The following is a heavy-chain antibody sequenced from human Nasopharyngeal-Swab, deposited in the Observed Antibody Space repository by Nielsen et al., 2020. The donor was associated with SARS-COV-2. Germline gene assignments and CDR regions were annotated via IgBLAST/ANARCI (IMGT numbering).Heavy chain of an antibody. Sequence: WVRQAPGQGLEWMGRINPNSGGTNYAQKFQGRVTMTRDTSISTAYMELSRLRSADTAVYYCAMSIAVAGTGWFDPWGQGTLVTVSS. V-gene: IGHV1-2*06. J-gene: IGHJ5*02. CDR2: INPNSGGT. D-gene: IGHD6-19*01. CDR3: AMSIAVAGTGWFDP.